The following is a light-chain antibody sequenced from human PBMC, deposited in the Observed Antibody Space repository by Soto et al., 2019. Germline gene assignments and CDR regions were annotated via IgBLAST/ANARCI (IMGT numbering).Light chain of an antibody. V-gene: IGLV3-25*02. CDR3: QSADSRGPRWV. CDR1: ALPKQY. Sequence: SYELTQPPSVSVSPGQTARITCSGDALPKQYAYWYQQKPGQAPVLVIYKDSERPSGIPERFSGSSSGTTVTLTISGVQAEDEADYYCQSADSRGPRWVFGGGTKLTVL. J-gene: IGLJ3*02. CDR2: KDS.